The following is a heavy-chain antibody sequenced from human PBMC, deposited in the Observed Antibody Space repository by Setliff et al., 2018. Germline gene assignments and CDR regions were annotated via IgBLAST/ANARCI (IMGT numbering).Heavy chain of an antibody. CDR2: IKKDGSIK. V-gene: IGHV3-7*01. Sequence: GGSLRLSCAASGFTFRSYWMSWVRQAPGKGLEWVANIKKDGSIKYYLDSVRGRFTISRDNAENSLTLQLNSLRVEDTAVYYCSRDLQGSGDYVVDYWGQGTLVTVS. J-gene: IGHJ4*02. CDR1: GFTFRSYW. D-gene: IGHD4-17*01. CDR3: SRDLQGSGDYVVDY.